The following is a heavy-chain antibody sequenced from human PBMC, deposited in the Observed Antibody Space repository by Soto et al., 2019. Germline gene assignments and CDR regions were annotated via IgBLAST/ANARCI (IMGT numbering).Heavy chain of an antibody. CDR2: LTPKSGNT. Sequence: QVQLVQSGAEVKEPGASVRVSCKASGYSFTKFDINWVRQAPGQGLEWMGWLTPKSGNTGYAQNLQGRVTMTRDTSIRTAYMELRSLRSEDTALYYCARVTAGSSDFDHWGQGTLVTVSS. J-gene: IGHJ4*02. V-gene: IGHV1-8*01. CDR3: ARVTAGSSDFDH. CDR1: GYSFTKFD. D-gene: IGHD6-6*01.